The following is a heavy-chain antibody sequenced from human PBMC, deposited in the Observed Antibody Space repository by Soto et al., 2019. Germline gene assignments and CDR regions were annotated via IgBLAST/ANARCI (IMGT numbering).Heavy chain of an antibody. J-gene: IGHJ4*02. CDR1: GFTFRNYW. CDR3: ARVYSSGYPVDY. D-gene: IGHD3-22*01. V-gene: IGHV3-74*01. Sequence: GGSLRLSCAASGFTFRNYWMHWVCQAPGKGLVWVSRISDYGRVNYADSVEGRFTISRDDAKNTLYLQMNSLRAEDTAVYYCARVYSSGYPVDYWGQGTLVTVSS. CDR2: ISDYGRV.